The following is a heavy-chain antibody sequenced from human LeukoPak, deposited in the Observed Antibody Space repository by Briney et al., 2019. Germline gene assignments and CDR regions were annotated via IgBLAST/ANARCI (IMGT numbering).Heavy chain of an antibody. V-gene: IGHV1-2*02. Sequence: ASVKVSCKASGYTFTGYYMHWVRQAPGPGLEWMGWINPNTGGTNYGQKFQGRVTMTRATSISTAYMELSRLRSDDTAVYYCARDLQSSSGYYYVVGYWGQGTLVTVAS. CDR1: GYTFTGYY. CDR2: INPNTGGT. CDR3: ARDLQSSSGYYYVVGY. D-gene: IGHD3-22*01. J-gene: IGHJ4*02.